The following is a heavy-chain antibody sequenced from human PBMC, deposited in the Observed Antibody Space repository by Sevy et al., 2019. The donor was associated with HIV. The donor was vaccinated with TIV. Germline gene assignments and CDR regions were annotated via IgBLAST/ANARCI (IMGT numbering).Heavy chain of an antibody. V-gene: IGHV3-23*01. CDR2: ISGGGSGDDT. CDR3: AKDSVVVVGDAFDI. CDR1: GFTFSNYA. J-gene: IGHJ3*02. Sequence: GGSLRLSCAASGFTFSNYAMNWVRQAPGKGLEWVSAISGGGSGDDTYYADSVKGRFTISRDNSKSTLYLQMNSLRAEDTAVYYCAKDSVVVVGDAFDIWGQGTMVTVSS. D-gene: IGHD2-15*01.